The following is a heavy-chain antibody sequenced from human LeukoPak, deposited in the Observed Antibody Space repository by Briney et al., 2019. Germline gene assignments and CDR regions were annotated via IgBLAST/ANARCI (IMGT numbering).Heavy chain of an antibody. Sequence: PGGSLRLSCAASGFTFSSYSMNWVRQAPGKGLEWVSSISSSSSYIYYADSVKGRFTISRDNAKNSLYLQMNSLRAEDTAVYYCAGGVSVAGLPDAFDIWGQGTMVTVSS. J-gene: IGHJ3*02. D-gene: IGHD6-19*01. CDR2: ISSSSSYI. V-gene: IGHV3-21*01. CDR1: GFTFSSYS. CDR3: AGGVSVAGLPDAFDI.